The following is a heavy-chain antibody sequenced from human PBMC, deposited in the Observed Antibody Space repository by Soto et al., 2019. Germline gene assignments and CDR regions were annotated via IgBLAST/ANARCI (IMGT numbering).Heavy chain of an antibody. CDR3: ARVGYCGGDCFEYFDY. CDR2: INPNSGGT. V-gene: IGHV1-2*04. Sequence: GASVKVSCKASGYTFTGYYMHWVRQAPGQGLEWMGWINPNSGGTNYAQKFQGWVTMTRDTSISTAYMELSRLRSDDTAVYYCARVGYCGGDCFEYFDYWGQGTLVTVSS. CDR1: GYTFTGYY. D-gene: IGHD2-21*02. J-gene: IGHJ4*02.